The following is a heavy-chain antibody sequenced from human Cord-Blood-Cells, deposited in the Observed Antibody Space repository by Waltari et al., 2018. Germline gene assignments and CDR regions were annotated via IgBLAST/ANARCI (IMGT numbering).Heavy chain of an antibody. D-gene: IGHD3-10*01. CDR2: INHSGST. V-gene: IGHV4-34*01. CDR1: GGSFSGYY. CDR3: ARGRRLRITMVRGVINWFDP. J-gene: IGHJ5*02. Sequence: QVQLQQWGAGLLKPSETLSLTCAVYGGSFSGYYWSWIRQPPGKGLEWIGEINHSGSTNYNPSLKSRVTISVDTSKTQFSLKLSSVTAAGTAVYYCARGRRLRITMVRGVINWFDPWGQGTLVTVSS.